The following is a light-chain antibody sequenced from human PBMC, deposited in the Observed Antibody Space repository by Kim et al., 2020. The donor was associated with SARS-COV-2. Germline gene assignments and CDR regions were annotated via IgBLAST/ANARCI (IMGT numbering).Light chain of an antibody. CDR2: AAS. V-gene: IGKV1-39*01. J-gene: IGKJ1*01. Sequence: DIQMTQSPSSLSASVGDRVTITCRTSQSISSYLNWYQQKPGKAPKFLIYAASNLQSGVPSRFSGSGSGTDFTLTITSLQPEDFATYYCQQSNSTPMTFGQGTKVDIK. CDR3: QQSNSTPMT. CDR1: QSISSY.